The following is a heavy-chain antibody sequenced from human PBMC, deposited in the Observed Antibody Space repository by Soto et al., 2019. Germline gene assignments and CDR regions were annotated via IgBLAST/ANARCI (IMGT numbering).Heavy chain of an antibody. CDR3: ARSTFWYYHETGGYYGCDN. V-gene: IGHV4-39*01. J-gene: IGHJ4*02. CDR1: GGSISSSSGYY. Sequence: PSETLSLTCSVSGGSISSSSGYYWGWIRQPPGKGLEWIGSIYYSGTTYYNPSLKSRVTISVDTSKNQFSLNLSSVTAADTAVFYCARSTFWYYHETGGYYGCDNWGQGTLVTVSS. D-gene: IGHD3-22*01. CDR2: IYYSGTT.